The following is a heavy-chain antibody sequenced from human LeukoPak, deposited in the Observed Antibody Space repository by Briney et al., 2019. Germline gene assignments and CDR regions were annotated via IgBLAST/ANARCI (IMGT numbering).Heavy chain of an antibody. CDR2: ISGSGGST. V-gene: IGHV3-23*01. CDR3: AKDRHGDHGYFDY. J-gene: IGHJ4*02. Sequence: GGSLRLSCAASGFTFSSYAMSWVRQAPGKGLEWASAISGSGGSTYYADSVKGRFTISRDNSKNTLYLQMNSLRAEDTAVYYCAKDRHGDHGYFDYWGQGTLVTVSS. D-gene: IGHD4-17*01. CDR1: GFTFSSYA.